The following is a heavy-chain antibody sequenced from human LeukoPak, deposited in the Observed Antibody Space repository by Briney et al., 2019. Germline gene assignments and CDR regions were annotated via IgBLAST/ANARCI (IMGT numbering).Heavy chain of an antibody. D-gene: IGHD2-2*01. Sequence: GASVKVSCEASGYTFTNYYIHWVRQAPGQGLEWMGIINPTGDSTSYAQKFQARVTMTRDTSTNTVYMELSSLRSEDTAVYYCARHPSPQLHHFDYWGQGTLVTVSS. CDR1: GYTFTNYY. J-gene: IGHJ4*02. CDR3: ARHPSPQLHHFDY. CDR2: INPTGDST. V-gene: IGHV1-46*01.